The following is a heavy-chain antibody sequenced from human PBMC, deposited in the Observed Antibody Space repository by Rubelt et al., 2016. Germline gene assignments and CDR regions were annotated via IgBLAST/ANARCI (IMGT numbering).Heavy chain of an antibody. CDR2: ISYDGSNK. CDR1: GFTFSSYA. CDR3: ARVRITTRMFDP. D-gene: IGHD3-22*01. J-gene: IGHJ5*02. Sequence: CPASGFTFSSYAMHWVRQAPGKGLEWVAVISYDGSNKYYADSVKGRFTISRDNSKNTLYLQMNSLRAEGTAVYYCARVRITTRMFDPWGQGTLVTVSS. V-gene: IGHV3-30*04.